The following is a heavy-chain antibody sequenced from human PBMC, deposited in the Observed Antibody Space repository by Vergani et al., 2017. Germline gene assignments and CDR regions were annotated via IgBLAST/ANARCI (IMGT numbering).Heavy chain of an antibody. CDR3: ASLVVPLDI. CDR1: GGSISSYY. D-gene: IGHD2-15*01. J-gene: IGHJ3*02. CDR2: IYYSGST. V-gene: IGHV4-59*12. Sequence: QVQLQESGPGLVKPSETLSLTCTVSGGSISSYYWSWIRQPPGKGLEWIGYIYYSGSTNYNPSLKSRVTISVDTSKNQFSLKLSSVTAADKAVYYCASLVVPLDIWGQGTMVTVSS.